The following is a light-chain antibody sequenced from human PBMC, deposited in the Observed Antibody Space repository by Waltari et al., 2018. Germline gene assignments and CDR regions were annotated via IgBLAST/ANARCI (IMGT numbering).Light chain of an antibody. CDR2: DVS. CDR1: SSDVGAYTY. J-gene: IGLJ1*01. Sequence: QSALTQPASVSGSPGQSITISCTGTSSDVGAYTYVSWDQQHPGKAPKLMIYDVSNRPSGVSNRFSGSKSGNTASLTISGLQAEDEADYYCSSYTSSITYVFGTGTEVTVL. V-gene: IGLV2-14*03. CDR3: SSYTSSITYV.